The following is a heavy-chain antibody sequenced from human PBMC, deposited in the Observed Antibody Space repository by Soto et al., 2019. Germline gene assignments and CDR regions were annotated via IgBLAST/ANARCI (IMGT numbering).Heavy chain of an antibody. Sequence: LSLTCTVSGGSISSGGYYWSWIRQHPGKGLEWIGYIYYSGSTYYNPSLKSRVTISVDTSKNQFSLKLSSVTAADTAVYYCARGHYYHPVTAVRGKGTTVPVSP. CDR3: ARGHYYHPVTAV. V-gene: IGHV4-31*03. CDR1: GGSISSGGYY. D-gene: IGHD3-10*01. J-gene: IGHJ6*04. CDR2: IYYSGST.